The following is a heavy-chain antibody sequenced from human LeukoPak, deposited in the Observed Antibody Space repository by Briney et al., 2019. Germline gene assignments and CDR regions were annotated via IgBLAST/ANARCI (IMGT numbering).Heavy chain of an antibody. V-gene: IGHV3-48*03. D-gene: IGHD3-16*02. CDR2: ISSSGSTI. J-gene: IGHJ4*02. CDR1: GFTFSSYW. CDR3: AKVRVWGSYRSRDFDY. Sequence: GGSLRLSCAASGFTFSSYWMSWVRQAPGKGLEWVSYISSSGSTIYYADSVKGRFTISRDNAKNTLYLQMNSLRAEDTAVYYCAKVRVWGSYRSRDFDYWGQGTLVTVSS.